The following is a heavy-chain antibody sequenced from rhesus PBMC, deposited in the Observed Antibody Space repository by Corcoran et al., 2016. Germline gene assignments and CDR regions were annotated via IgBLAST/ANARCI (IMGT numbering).Heavy chain of an antibody. CDR1: GGSISDSYR. Sequence: QVQLQESGPGVVKPSETLSLNCADSGGSISDSYRWSWIRQHPGKGLECIGYIYGSITSTNYNPSLKIRVTISTATSNTHFSFNLRSVTPADTAVYYCARKGRPLDYWGQGVLVTVSS. J-gene: IGHJ4*01. V-gene: IGHV4S10*01. D-gene: IGHD1-44*02. CDR2: IYGSITST. CDR3: ARKGRPLDY.